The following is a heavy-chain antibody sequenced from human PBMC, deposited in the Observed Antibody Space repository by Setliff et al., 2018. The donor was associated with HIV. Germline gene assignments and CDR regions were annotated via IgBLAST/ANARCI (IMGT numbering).Heavy chain of an antibody. CDR2: IKSKTDGGTT. D-gene: IGHD1-7*01. CDR1: GFTFSNAW. CDR3: TTPPTLTGTTASIDY. Sequence: AGSLRLSCAASGFTFSNAWMSWVRQAPGKGLEWVGRIKSKTDGGTTDYAAPVKGRFTISRDDSKNTLYLQMNSLKTEDTAVYYCTTPPTLTGTTASIDYWGQGTLVTVSS. V-gene: IGHV3-15*01. J-gene: IGHJ4*02.